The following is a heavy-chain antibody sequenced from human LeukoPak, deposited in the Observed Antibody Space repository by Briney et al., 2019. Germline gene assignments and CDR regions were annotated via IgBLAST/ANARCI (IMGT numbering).Heavy chain of an antibody. CDR3: AKDKSGSYQPNFDY. CDR2: ISGSGGST. CDR1: GFTFSGYA. J-gene: IGHJ4*02. V-gene: IGHV3-23*01. Sequence: GGSLRLSCAASGFTFSGYAMSWVRQAPGKGLEWVSAISGSGGSTYYADSVKGRFTISRDDSKNTLYLQMNSLRAEDTAVYYCAKDKSGSYQPNFDYWGQGTLVTVSS. D-gene: IGHD1-26*01.